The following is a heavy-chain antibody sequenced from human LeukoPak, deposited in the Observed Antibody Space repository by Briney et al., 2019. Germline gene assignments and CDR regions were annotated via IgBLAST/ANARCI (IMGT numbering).Heavy chain of an antibody. Sequence: SETLSLTCTVSGGSITSSNYFWGWIRQSPGKGLEWIGSIYYSGSTYYNPSLKSRVTISVEASKIQFSLKLSSVTPADSAVYYCARDSCSSTSCRMQFDNWGQGTLVTVPS. CDR3: ARDSCSSTSCRMQFDN. CDR2: IYYSGST. J-gene: IGHJ4*02. V-gene: IGHV4-39*07. D-gene: IGHD2-2*01. CDR1: GGSITSSNYF.